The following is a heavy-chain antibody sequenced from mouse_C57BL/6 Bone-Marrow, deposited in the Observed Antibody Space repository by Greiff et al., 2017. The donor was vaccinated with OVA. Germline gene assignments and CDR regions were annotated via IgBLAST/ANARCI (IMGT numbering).Heavy chain of an antibody. CDR1: GYTFTDYY. CDR2: INPNNGGT. CDR3: ARAICYFDY. V-gene: IGHV1-26*01. D-gene: IGHD1-1*01. Sequence: VQLQQSGPELVKPGASVKISCKASGYTFTDYYMNWVKQSHGKSLEWIGDINPNNGGTSYNQKFKGKATLTVDKSSSTAYMELRSLTSEDSAVYYCARAICYFDYWGQGTTLTVSS. J-gene: IGHJ2*01.